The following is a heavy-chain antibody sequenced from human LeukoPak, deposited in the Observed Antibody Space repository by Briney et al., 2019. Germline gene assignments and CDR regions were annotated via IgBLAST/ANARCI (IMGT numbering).Heavy chain of an antibody. J-gene: IGHJ6*03. CDR1: GFTFSSYG. CDR3: AREGYYMDV. V-gene: IGHV3-30*02. CDR2: IRFDGSNK. Sequence: GGSLRLSCAASGFTFSSYGMHWVRQAPGKGLEWVAFIRFDGSNKYYAESVKGRFTISRDNAKNSLYLQMNSLRAEDTAVYYCAREGYYMDVWGKGTTVTVSS.